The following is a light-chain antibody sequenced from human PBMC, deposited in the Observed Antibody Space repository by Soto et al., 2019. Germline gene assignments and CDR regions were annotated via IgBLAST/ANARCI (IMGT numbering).Light chain of an antibody. Sequence: EIVLTQSPCTPSLSPGERATLSCRASQSVSNNYLAWYQQKPGQAPRLLIYDASTRATGIPDRFSGSGSGTDFTLTISRLEPEDFAVYFCQHYDRSPLTFGGGTKVHIK. CDR2: DAS. V-gene: IGKV3-20*01. J-gene: IGKJ4*01. CDR3: QHYDRSPLT. CDR1: QSVSNNY.